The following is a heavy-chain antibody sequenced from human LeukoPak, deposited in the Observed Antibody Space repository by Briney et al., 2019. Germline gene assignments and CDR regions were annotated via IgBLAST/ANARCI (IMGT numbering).Heavy chain of an antibody. CDR2: ISSSGSYM. Sequence: PGGSLRLSCEVFGFTFSRYNMNWVRQAPGKGLEWVSSISSSGSYMYYADSVKGRFTISRDNAKNSLYLQMNSLRAEDTAVYYCTCHRDIAVAGSLVWGQGTTVTVSS. CDR3: TCHRDIAVAGSLV. V-gene: IGHV3-21*01. D-gene: IGHD6-19*01. J-gene: IGHJ6*02. CDR1: GFTFSRYN.